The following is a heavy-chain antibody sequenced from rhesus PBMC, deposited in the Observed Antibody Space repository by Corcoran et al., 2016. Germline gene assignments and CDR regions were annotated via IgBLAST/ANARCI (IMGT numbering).Heavy chain of an antibody. D-gene: IGHD6-31*01. Sequence: QVQLQESGPGLVEPSETLSLTCAVSGGSISSGYGWSWIRQPPGKGLEWIGYIYGSSGNTYYNPSLDSRVTLSKDPSKNQFSLKLSSVTAADTAVYYCASLYSSGWYYFDYWGQGVLVTVSS. CDR2: IYGSSGNT. V-gene: IGHV4S7*01. CDR1: GGSISSGYG. CDR3: ASLYSSGWYYFDY. J-gene: IGHJ4*01.